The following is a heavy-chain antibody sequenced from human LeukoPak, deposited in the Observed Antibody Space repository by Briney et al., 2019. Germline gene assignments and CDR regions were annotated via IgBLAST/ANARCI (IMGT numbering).Heavy chain of an antibody. CDR2: ISSSSSTI. J-gene: IGHJ5*02. D-gene: IGHD6-13*01. CDR3: ARRAAAGTSTINWFDP. V-gene: IGHV3-48*01. Sequence: GGSLRLSCAASGFTFSSYSMNWVRQAPGKGLEWVSYISSSSSTIYYADSVEGRFTISRDNAKNSLYLQMNSLRAEDTAVYYCARRAAAGTSTINWFDPWGQGTLVTVSS. CDR1: GFTFSSYS.